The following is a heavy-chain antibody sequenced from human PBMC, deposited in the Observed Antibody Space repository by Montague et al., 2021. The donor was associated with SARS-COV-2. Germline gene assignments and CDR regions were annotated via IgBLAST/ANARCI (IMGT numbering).Heavy chain of an antibody. J-gene: IGHJ5*02. V-gene: IGHV4-4*02. D-gene: IGHD3-9*01. CDR3: SGRGGNDILRTLDGGFNP. CDR2: IFHSGSL. CDR1: GGSINSSNW. Sequence: SETLSLTCAVSGGSINSSNWWSWVRQPPGKGLEWIGEIFHSGSLNYNPSFYSRVTISVDKFRNKFSLMLTFVTAADTAGYYCSGRGGNDILRTLDGGFNPWGQGTLVTVSP.